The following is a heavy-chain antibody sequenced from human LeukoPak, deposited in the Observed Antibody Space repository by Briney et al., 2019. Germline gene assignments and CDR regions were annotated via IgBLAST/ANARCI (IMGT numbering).Heavy chain of an antibody. CDR2: ISGSGGST. V-gene: IGHV3-23*01. Sequence: HPGGSLRLSCAASGFTFSSYAMSWVRQAPGKGLEWVSAISGSGGSTYYADSVKGRFTISRDNSKNTLYLQMNSLRAEDTAVYYCAKDSAAMVTCWFDRWGQGTLVTVSS. CDR3: AKDSAAMVTCWFDR. D-gene: IGHD5-18*01. CDR1: GFTFSSYA. J-gene: IGHJ5*02.